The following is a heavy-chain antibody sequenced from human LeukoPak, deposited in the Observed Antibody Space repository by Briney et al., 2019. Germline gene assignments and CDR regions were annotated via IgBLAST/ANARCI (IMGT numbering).Heavy chain of an antibody. V-gene: IGHV4-59*01. CDR1: GGSIGSYY. Sequence: PSETLSLTCTVSGGSIGSYYWSWIRQTPRKGLEWIGYISYSGSTDYNPSLRSRVTISVDTSKDQFSLRLTSVTTADTGVYYCARETRLTGYFGGLGFNYWGQGILVTVSS. CDR2: ISYSGST. CDR3: ARETRLTGYFGGLGFNY. J-gene: IGHJ4*02. D-gene: IGHD2-21*01.